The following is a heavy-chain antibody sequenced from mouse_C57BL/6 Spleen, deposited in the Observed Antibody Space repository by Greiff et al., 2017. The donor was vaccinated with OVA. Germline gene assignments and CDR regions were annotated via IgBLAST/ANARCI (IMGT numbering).Heavy chain of an antibody. V-gene: IGHV1-69*01. CDR3: AREGYYYGSSYVDY. D-gene: IGHD1-1*01. J-gene: IGHJ2*01. CDR1: GYTFTSYW. Sequence: VQLKQPGAELVMPGASVKLSCKASGYTFTSYWMHWVKQRPGQGLEWIGEIDPSDSYTNYNQKFKGKSTLTVDKSSSTAYMQLSSLTSEDSAVYYCAREGYYYGSSYVDYWGQGTTLTVSS. CDR2: IDPSDSYT.